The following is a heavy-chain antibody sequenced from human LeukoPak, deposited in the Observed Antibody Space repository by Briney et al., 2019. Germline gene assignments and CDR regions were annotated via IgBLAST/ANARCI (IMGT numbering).Heavy chain of an antibody. V-gene: IGHV3-7*01. CDR2: INHNGNVN. Sequence: GGSLRLSCAASGFTFSSYWMNWARQAPGKGLEWVASINHNGNVNYYVDSVKGRFTISRDNAKNSLYLQMNSLRAEDTAVYYCARDVGDYYDFWSGYSMYYFDYWGQGTLVTVSS. D-gene: IGHD3-3*01. J-gene: IGHJ4*02. CDR3: ARDVGDYYDFWSGYSMYYFDY. CDR1: GFTFSSYW.